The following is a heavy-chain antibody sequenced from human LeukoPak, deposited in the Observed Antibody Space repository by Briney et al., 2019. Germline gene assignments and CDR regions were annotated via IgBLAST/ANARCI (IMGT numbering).Heavy chain of an antibody. Sequence: TSETLSLTCTVSGGSISSYYWSWIRQPAGKGLEWIGRIYTSGSTNYNPSLKSRVTMSVDTSKNQFSLKLSSVTAADTAVYYCASSRGYSYGESFDYWGQGTLVTVSS. CDR2: IYTSGST. J-gene: IGHJ4*02. V-gene: IGHV4-4*07. CDR3: ASSRGYSYGESFDY. CDR1: GGSISSYY. D-gene: IGHD5-18*01.